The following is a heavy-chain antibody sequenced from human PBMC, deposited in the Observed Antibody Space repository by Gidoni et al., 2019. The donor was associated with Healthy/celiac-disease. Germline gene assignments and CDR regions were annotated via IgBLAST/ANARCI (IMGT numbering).Heavy chain of an antibody. Sequence: QLQLQESGPGLVKPSDTLSLTCTVSGGSISSRSYYWGWIRQPPGKGLEWIGSIYYSGSTYYNPSLKSRVTISVDTSKNQFSLKLSSVTAADTAVYYCARRGYCSGGSCYYRWFDPWGQGTLVTVSX. D-gene: IGHD2-15*01. CDR2: IYYSGST. CDR1: GGSISSRSYY. J-gene: IGHJ5*02. V-gene: IGHV4-39*01. CDR3: ARRGYCSGGSCYYRWFDP.